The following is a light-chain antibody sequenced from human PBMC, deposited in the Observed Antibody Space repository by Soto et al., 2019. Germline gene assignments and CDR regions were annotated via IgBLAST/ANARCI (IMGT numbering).Light chain of an antibody. Sequence: IVMTQSPVTMSVSPGERATLSCRASQSISNTLSGYQQNPGHAPRLLIYGASTRATGIPARFSGGGSGTEFTLTISSLQSEDFAVYYCQHYNNWPPWTFGQGTKVETK. CDR1: QSISNT. CDR2: GAS. V-gene: IGKV3-15*01. CDR3: QHYNNWPPWT. J-gene: IGKJ1*01.